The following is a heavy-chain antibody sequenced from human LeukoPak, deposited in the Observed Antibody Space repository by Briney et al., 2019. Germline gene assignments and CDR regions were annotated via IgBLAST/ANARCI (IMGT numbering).Heavy chain of an antibody. J-gene: IGHJ4*02. Sequence: PSETLSLTCTVSGDSVNSLDLWSWVRQPPGKGLEWIGEMYLSGTTHSNPSVKSRVTISIDKSKNQFFLNLSSVTAADTAVYYCAGLVGRYSSGLYYYYFDYWGQGTLVTVSS. CDR3: AGLVGRYSSGLYYYYFDY. CDR2: MYLSGTT. V-gene: IGHV4-4*02. CDR1: GDSVNSLDL. D-gene: IGHD3-22*01.